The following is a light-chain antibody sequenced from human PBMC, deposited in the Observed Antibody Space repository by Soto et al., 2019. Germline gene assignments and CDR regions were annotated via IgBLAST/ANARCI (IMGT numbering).Light chain of an antibody. V-gene: IGLV2-11*01. CDR1: SSDIGTYNF. CDR2: DVT. Sequence: QSALTQPRSVSGSPGQSVTFSCIGTSSDIGTYNFVSWYQQNPGKAPKLLIYDVTKRPSGVPDRFSGSKSGNTASLTISGLHSEDEADYYCCSYAVANTLVFGGGTKLTVL. CDR3: CSYAVANTLV. J-gene: IGLJ3*02.